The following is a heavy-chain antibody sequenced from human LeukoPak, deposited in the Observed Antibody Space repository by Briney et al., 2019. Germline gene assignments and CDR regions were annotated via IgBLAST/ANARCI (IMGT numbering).Heavy chain of an antibody. CDR2: IIPIFGTA. D-gene: IGHD5-18*01. Sequence: SVKVSCKASGGTFSSYAISWVRQAPGQGLEWMGGIIPIFGTANYAQKFQGRVTITADESTSTAYMELSSLRSEDTAVYYCARTTAMVQRDYFDYWGQGTLVTVSS. V-gene: IGHV1-69*13. CDR3: ARTTAMVQRDYFDY. CDR1: GGTFSSYA. J-gene: IGHJ4*02.